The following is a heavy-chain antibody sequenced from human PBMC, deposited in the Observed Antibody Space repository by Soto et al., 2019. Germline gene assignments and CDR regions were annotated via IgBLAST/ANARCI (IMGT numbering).Heavy chain of an antibody. V-gene: IGHV3-30*18. CDR1: GFTFSSYG. CDR2: ISYDGSNK. D-gene: IGHD3-10*01. J-gene: IGHJ5*02. Sequence: QVQLVESGGGVVQPGRSLRLSCAASGFTFSSYGMHWVRQAPGKGLEWVAVISYDGSNKYYADSVKDRFTISRDNSKNTLYLQMNSLRAEDTAVYYCAKDAGVWFGELFLEGNWFDPWGQGTLVTVSS. CDR3: AKDAGVWFGELFLEGNWFDP.